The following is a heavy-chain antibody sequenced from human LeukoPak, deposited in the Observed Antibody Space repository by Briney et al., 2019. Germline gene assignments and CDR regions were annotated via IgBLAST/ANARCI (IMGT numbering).Heavy chain of an antibody. CDR3: ARNMVRGVIISPYFDY. CDR1: GGSISSCY. Sequence: SETLSLTCTVSGGSISSCYWSWIRQPPGKGLEWIGYIYYSGSTNYNPSLKSRVTISVDTSKNQFSLKLSSVTAADTAVYYCARNMVRGVIISPYFDYWGQGTLVTVSS. J-gene: IGHJ4*02. V-gene: IGHV4-59*01. D-gene: IGHD3-10*01. CDR2: IYYSGST.